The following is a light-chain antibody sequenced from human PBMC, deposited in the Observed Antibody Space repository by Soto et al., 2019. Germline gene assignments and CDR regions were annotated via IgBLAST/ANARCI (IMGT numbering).Light chain of an antibody. J-gene: IGKJ5*01. V-gene: IGKV3D-15*01. CDR2: DVY. CDR3: QQYNYWPPIT. CDR1: QSVSSSY. Sequence: EIVLTQSPGTLSLSAGDSATLSCRASQSVSSSYLAWYQQKPGQAPRLLIYDVYNRASGIPARFSGSGSGTEFTLTISSLQSEDFAVYYCQQYNYWPPITCGQGTRLEIK.